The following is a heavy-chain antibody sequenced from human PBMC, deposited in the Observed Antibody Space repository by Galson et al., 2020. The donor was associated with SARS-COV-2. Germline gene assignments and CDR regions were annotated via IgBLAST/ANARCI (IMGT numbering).Heavy chain of an antibody. J-gene: IGHJ4*02. Sequence: SETLSLTCTVSGGSIRRSSFYWDWIRLPPGKGLEWIGSIYYSGSPYYNPSLESRVTMSVDTSKNQFSLKLSSVTAADSAMYYCAKSRSSSWYHFDFWGQGTRVTVSS. CDR1: GGSIRRSSFY. V-gene: IGHV4-39*01. CDR2: IYYSGSP. CDR3: AKSRSSSWYHFDF. D-gene: IGHD6-13*01.